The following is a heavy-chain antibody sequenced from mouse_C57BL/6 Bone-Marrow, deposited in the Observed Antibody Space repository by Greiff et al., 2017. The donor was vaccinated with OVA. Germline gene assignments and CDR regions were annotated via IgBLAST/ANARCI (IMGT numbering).Heavy chain of an antibody. J-gene: IGHJ4*01. V-gene: IGHV2-5*01. CDR1: GFSLTSYG. Sequence: VKLMESGPGLVQPSQSLSITCTVSGFSLTSYGVHWVRQSPGKGLEWLGVIWRGGSTDYNAAFMSRLSITKDNSKSQVFFKMNSLQADDTAIYYCAKNGMVTTLYYAMDYWGQGTSVTVSS. D-gene: IGHD2-2*01. CDR3: AKNGMVTTLYYAMDY. CDR2: IWRGGST.